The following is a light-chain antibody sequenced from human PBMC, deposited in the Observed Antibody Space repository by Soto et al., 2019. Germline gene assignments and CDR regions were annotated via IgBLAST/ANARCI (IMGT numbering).Light chain of an antibody. V-gene: IGKV3-15*01. CDR1: QSVGNN. CDR2: AAS. Sequence: EIVMTQSPAALSVSPGERVTLSCRASQSVGNNLAWYQQRPGQGPRLLIYAASDRATGIPVRFSGSGSGTEFTLTISRLKSEDFAVDYCQQYNNWPPWTFGRGTKVEI. J-gene: IGKJ1*01. CDR3: QQYNNWPPWT.